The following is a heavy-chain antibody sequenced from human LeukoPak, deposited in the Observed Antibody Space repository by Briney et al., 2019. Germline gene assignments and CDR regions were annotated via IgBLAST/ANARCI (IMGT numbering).Heavy chain of an antibody. Sequence: PGGSLRLSCAASGFTVSSNYMSWVRQAPGKGLEWVSVIYSGGSTYYADSVKGRFTISRDNSKNTLYLRMNSLRAEDTAVYYCAKDYLHDYGDYVLDAFDIWGQGTMVTVSS. CDR1: GFTVSSNY. V-gene: IGHV3-53*05. CDR2: IYSGGST. J-gene: IGHJ3*02. CDR3: AKDYLHDYGDYVLDAFDI. D-gene: IGHD4-17*01.